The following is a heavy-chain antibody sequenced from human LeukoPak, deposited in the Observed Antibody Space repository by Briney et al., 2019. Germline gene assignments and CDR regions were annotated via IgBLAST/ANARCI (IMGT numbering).Heavy chain of an antibody. CDR2: IIPIFGTA. J-gene: IGHJ5*02. CDR1: GGTFSRYA. CDR3: ARLIKGGYPRLYNWFDP. Sequence: ASVKVSCKASGGTFSRYAISWVRQAPGQGLEWMGGIIPIFGTANYAQKFQGRVTITTDESTSTAYMELSSLRSEDTAVYYCARLIKGGYPRLYNWFDPWGQGTLVTVSS. V-gene: IGHV1-69*05. D-gene: IGHD1-26*01.